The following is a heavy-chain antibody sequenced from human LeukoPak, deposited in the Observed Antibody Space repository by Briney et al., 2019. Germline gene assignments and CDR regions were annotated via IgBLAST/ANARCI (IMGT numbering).Heavy chain of an antibody. CDR1: GFTFSSYS. CDR3: ARDKRGYDFPTHYYYYMDV. Sequence: GGSLRLSCAASGFTFSSYSMNWVRQAPGKGLEWVSSISSSSYIYYADSVKGRFTISRDNAKNSLYLQMNSLRAEDTAVYYCARDKRGYDFPTHYYYYMDVWGKGTTVTISS. CDR2: ISSSSYI. D-gene: IGHD5-12*01. J-gene: IGHJ6*03. V-gene: IGHV3-21*01.